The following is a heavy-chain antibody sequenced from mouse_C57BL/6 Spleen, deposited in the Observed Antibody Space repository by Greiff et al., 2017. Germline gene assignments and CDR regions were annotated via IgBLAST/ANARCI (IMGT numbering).Heavy chain of an antibody. V-gene: IGHV1-55*01. CDR2: IYPGSGST. CDR1: GYTFTSYW. D-gene: IGHD2-3*01. Sequence: QVQLQQPGPELVKPGASVKMSCKASGYTFTSYWITWVKQRPGQGLEWIGDIYPGSGSTNYNEKFKSKATLTVDTSSSSAYMQLSSLTSEDSALYYCARWLLRPDCFDYWGQGTTLTVSS. CDR3: ARWLLRPDCFDY. J-gene: IGHJ2*01.